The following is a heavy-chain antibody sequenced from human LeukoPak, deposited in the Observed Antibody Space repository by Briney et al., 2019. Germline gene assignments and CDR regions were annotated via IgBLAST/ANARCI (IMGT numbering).Heavy chain of an antibody. CDR1: GFTFSSYA. D-gene: IGHD3-10*01. CDR2: ISYDGSNK. Sequence: GGSLRLSCAASGFTFSSYAMHWVRQAPGKGLEWVAVISYDGSNKYYADSVKGRFTISRDNSKNTLYLQMNSLRAEDTAVYYCARGGSGSWYWGQGTLVTVSS. CDR3: ARGGSGSWY. J-gene: IGHJ4*02. V-gene: IGHV3-30*04.